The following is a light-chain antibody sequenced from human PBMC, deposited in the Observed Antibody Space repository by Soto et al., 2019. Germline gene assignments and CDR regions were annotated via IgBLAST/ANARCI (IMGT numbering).Light chain of an antibody. CDR2: DAS. V-gene: IGKV1-33*01. CDR3: QQYDNLLPIT. J-gene: IGKJ5*01. Sequence: NQMTQSPSSLSASVGDRVTITCQASQDIAKNLNWYQQKPGKAPKLLIYDASSLQTGVPSRFSGSGSATHFTFTISSLQSEDIATYYCQQYDNLLPITFGQGTRLEIK. CDR1: QDIAKN.